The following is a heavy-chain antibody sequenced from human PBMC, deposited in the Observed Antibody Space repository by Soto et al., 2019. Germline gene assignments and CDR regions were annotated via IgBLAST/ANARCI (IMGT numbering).Heavy chain of an antibody. J-gene: IGHJ3*02. CDR1: GYTFTSHD. Sequence: ASVKVSCKASGYTFTSHDINWVRQATGQGLEWMGWMNPHSGNTGYAQKFQGRVTMTRNTSKSTAYMELRSLRSEDTAVYYCAWMTFGGVIGRSDYAFDIWGQGTMVTVSS. V-gene: IGHV1-8*01. D-gene: IGHD3-16*02. CDR3: AWMTFGGVIGRSDYAFDI. CDR2: MNPHSGNT.